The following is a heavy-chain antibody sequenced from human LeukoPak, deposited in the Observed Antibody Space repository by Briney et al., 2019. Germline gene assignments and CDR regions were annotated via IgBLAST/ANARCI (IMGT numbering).Heavy chain of an antibody. D-gene: IGHD2-21*01. CDR1: GFTLSSYE. Sequence: GGSLRLSWAASGFTLSSYEMNWVRQAPGKGLEWLSYISSSGRTISYADSVKGRFAISRDDAKNSLYLQMNGLRAEDTAIYYCARERPNCGGDCCDHWGQGTLVTVSS. J-gene: IGHJ4*02. CDR3: ARERPNCGGDCCDH. CDR2: ISSSGRTI. V-gene: IGHV3-48*03.